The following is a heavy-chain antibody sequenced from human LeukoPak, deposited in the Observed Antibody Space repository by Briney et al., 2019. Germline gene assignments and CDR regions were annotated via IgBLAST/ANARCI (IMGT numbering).Heavy chain of an antibody. CDR3: ARNKLLYYDILTGEYYYHGMDV. V-gene: IGHV4-30-2*01. Sequence: PSQTLSLTCAVSGGSISSGGYSWSWIRQPPGKGLEWIGYIYHSGSTYYNPSLKSRVTISVDRSKNQFSLKLSSVTAADTAVYYCARNKLLYYDILTGEYYYHGMDVWGQGTTVTVSS. CDR1: GGSISSGGYS. J-gene: IGHJ6*02. CDR2: IYHSGST. D-gene: IGHD3-9*01.